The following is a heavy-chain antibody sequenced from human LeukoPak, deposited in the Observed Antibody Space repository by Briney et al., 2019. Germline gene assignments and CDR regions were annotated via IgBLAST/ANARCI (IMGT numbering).Heavy chain of an antibody. CDR3: ARGLGSSGYPTNSD. J-gene: IGHJ4*02. Sequence: SETLSLTCTVSGGSIISYYWSWTRQPPGKGLEWIGYIYYSGSTNYNPSLKSRVTISVDTSKNQFSLKLSSVTAADTAVYYCARGLGSSGYPTNSDWGQGTLVTVSS. CDR1: GGSIISYY. CDR2: IYYSGST. D-gene: IGHD3-22*01. V-gene: IGHV4-59*01.